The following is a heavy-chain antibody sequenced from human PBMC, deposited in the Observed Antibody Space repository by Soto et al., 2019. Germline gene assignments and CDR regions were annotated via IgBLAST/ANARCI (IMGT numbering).Heavy chain of an antibody. Sequence: QVQLVQSGAEVKKPGSSVKVSCKASGGTFSSYAISWVRQAPGQGLEWMGGIIPIFGTANYAQKFQGRVTLTADKCTSTASMELSSLRSEDTAVYYCARVVTVVKSFHYWYFDLWGRGTLVTVSS. D-gene: IGHD2-15*01. CDR1: GGTFSSYA. J-gene: IGHJ2*01. CDR2: IIPIFGTA. V-gene: IGHV1-69*14. CDR3: ARVVTVVKSFHYWYFDL.